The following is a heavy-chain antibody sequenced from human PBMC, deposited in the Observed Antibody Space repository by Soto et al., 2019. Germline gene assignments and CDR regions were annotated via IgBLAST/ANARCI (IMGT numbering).Heavy chain of an antibody. Sequence: SETLSLTCTVSNGFLSSNYWSWIRQSPGKGLEWIGNIYYSGSTNYNPSLKSRVIMSGDTSKNQFTLKLSSVTAADTGVYFCARSFMVPVDFFDYWGQGTPVTVSS. D-gene: IGHD3-10*01. V-gene: IGHV4-59*01. CDR1: NGFLSSNY. CDR2: IYYSGST. CDR3: ARSFMVPVDFFDY. J-gene: IGHJ4*02.